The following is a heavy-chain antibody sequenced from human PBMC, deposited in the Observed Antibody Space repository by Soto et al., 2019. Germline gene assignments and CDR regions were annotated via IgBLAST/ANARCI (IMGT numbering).Heavy chain of an antibody. V-gene: IGHV5-51*01. CDR3: ARHVFYYGSSIYYYYGMDV. CDR2: IYPGDSDT. D-gene: IGHD3-10*01. Sequence: GESLKISCKGSGYSFTSYWIGWVRQIPGKGLEWVGIIYPGDSDTRYSPSFQGQVTISADKSISTAYLQWSSLKASDTAMYYCARHVFYYGSSIYYYYGMDVWGQGTTVTVSS. CDR1: GYSFTSYW. J-gene: IGHJ6*02.